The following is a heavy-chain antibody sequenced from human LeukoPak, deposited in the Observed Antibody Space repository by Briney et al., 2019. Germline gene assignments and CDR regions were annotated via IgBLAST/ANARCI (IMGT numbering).Heavy chain of an antibody. CDR2: IKQDGSEK. V-gene: IGHV3-7*01. CDR3: ARTYCGGDTYACGFDI. J-gene: IGHJ3*02. Sequence: GGSLRLSCAASGFTFSTYWMSWVRQAPGKGLEWVANIKQDGSEKYYVDSVKGRFTISRDNAKNSLYLQMNSLRAEDTAVYYCARTYCGGDTYACGFDIWGQGTMVTVSS. CDR1: GFTFSTYW. D-gene: IGHD2-21*02.